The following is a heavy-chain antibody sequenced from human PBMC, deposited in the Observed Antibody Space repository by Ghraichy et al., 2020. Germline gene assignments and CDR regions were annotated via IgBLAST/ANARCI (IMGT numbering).Heavy chain of an antibody. V-gene: IGHV4-34*01. CDR2: INHSGST. CDR3: APYYYGSGSPRNNWFDP. D-gene: IGHD3-10*01. Sequence: SETLSLTCAVYGGSFSGYYWSWIRQPPGKGLEWIGEINHSGSTNYNPSLKSRVTISVDTSKNQFSLKLSSVTAADTAVYYCAPYYYGSGSPRNNWFDPWGQGTLVTVSS. J-gene: IGHJ5*02. CDR1: GGSFSGYY.